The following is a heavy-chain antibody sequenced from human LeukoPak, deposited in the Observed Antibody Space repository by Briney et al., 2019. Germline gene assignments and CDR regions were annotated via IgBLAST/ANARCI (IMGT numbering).Heavy chain of an antibody. V-gene: IGHV1-2*02. CDR3: ARNGRTGTNDYYYYYYMDV. D-gene: IGHD1-1*01. CDR2: INPNSGGT. CDR1: GYTFTGYY. Sequence: ASVKVSCNASGYTFTGYYMHWVRQAPGQGLEWMGWINPNSGGTNYAQKFQGRVTMTRDTSISTAYMELSRLRSDDTAVYYCARNGRTGTNDYYYYYYMDVWGKGTTVTVSS. J-gene: IGHJ6*03.